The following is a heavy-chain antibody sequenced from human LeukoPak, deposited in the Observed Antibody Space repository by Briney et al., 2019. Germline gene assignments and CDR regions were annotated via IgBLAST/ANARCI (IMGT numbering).Heavy chain of an antibody. Sequence: SQTLSLTCTVSGVSISSVDYYWRWIRQPPGKGLEWIGEIYHSGSTNYNPSLKSRVTISVDKSKNQFSLKLSSVTAADTAVYYCASHPHCSSTSCYGDYYYYYGMDVWGKGTTVTVSS. J-gene: IGHJ6*04. V-gene: IGHV4-30-2*01. CDR1: GVSISSVDYY. D-gene: IGHD2-2*01. CDR2: IYHSGST. CDR3: ASHPHCSSTSCYGDYYYYYGMDV.